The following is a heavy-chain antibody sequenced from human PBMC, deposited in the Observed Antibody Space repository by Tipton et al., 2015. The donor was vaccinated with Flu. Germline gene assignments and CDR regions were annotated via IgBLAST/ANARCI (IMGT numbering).Heavy chain of an antibody. Sequence: QMQLVQSGAEVKKPGASVKVSCKASGYTFTSYGISWVRQAPGQGLEWMGWVSAYNGNTNYAQKLQGRVTMTTDTSTSTAYMELRSLRSDDTAVYYCARKSGYCSSTSCYFGRYYFDYWGQGTLVTVSS. CDR1: GYTFTSYG. J-gene: IGHJ4*02. V-gene: IGHV1-18*01. D-gene: IGHD2-2*01. CDR3: ARKSGYCSSTSCYFGRYYFDY. CDR2: VSAYNGNT.